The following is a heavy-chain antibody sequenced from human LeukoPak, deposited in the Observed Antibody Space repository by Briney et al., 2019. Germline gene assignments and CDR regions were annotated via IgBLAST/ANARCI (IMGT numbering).Heavy chain of an antibody. CDR2: VSPNSGIT. J-gene: IGHJ4*02. V-gene: IGHV1-8*01. CDR1: GYTFTNYD. D-gene: IGHD4-17*01. CDR3: ATGRTTVSDY. Sequence: GASVKVSCKASGYTFTNYDINWVRQATGQGLEWMGWVSPNSGITGYAQSFQGRATMTGNTSISTAYMELSSLTSEDTAVYYCATGRTTVSDYWGQGTLVTISS.